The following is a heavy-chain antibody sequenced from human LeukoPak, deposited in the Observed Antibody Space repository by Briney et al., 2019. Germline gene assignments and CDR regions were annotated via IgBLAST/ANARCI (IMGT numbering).Heavy chain of an antibody. CDR2: IHHSGGT. V-gene: IGHV4-4*02. CDR3: ATYYNSGSPADY. J-gene: IGHJ4*02. CDR1: GGPISISTW. D-gene: IGHD6-19*01. Sequence: SETLSLTCAVSGGPISISTWWSWVRQPPGKGLEWIGEIHHSGGTNYNPSLKSRVSISVDKSKNQFSLKLSSVTAADTAVYYCATYYNSGSPADYWGQGTLVTVSS.